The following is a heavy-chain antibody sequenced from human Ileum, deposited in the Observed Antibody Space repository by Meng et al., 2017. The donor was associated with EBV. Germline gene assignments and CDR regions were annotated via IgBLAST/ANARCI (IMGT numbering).Heavy chain of an antibody. CDR3: ARAGYYDFWSGHENWFDT. D-gene: IGHD3-3*01. Sequence: HAKLKDSGQGLVKPSEPLTLPCHVSGGSIISYYRSWTRHTPGKCMEWIGYLYYSGSTNYNPSIKSRDTITIDTSKNQFSLKLSCVTDADTAVYYCARAGYYDFWSGHENWFDTWGKGTLVTVSS. CDR2: LYYSGST. J-gene: IGHJ5*02. V-gene: IGHV4-59*01. CDR1: GGSIISYY.